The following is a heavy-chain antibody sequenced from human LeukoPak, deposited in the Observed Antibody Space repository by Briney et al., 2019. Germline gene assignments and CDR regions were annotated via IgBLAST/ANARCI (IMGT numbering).Heavy chain of an antibody. V-gene: IGHV3-23*01. CDR2: ITGSADNT. J-gene: IGHJ4*02. CDR3: AILAGNPY. D-gene: IGHD2-21*01. Sequence: GSLRLSFAASGFTFSSYAMSWVRQAPGKGLEWVSSITGSADNTYYAGSVKGRFTISRDNSKNTLYLQMNSLRAEDTAVYYCAILAGNPYWGPGTLVTVSS. CDR1: GFTFSSYA.